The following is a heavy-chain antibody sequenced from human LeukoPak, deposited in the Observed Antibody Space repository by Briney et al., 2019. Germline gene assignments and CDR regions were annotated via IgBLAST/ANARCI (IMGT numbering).Heavy chain of an antibody. CDR3: ARGILYYYDSSGYYGVDY. CDR1: GYTFTGYY. J-gene: IGHJ4*02. CDR2: INPNSGGT. V-gene: IGHV1-2*06. Sequence: GASVKVSCKASGYTFTGYYMHWVRQAPGQGLEWMGRINPNSGGTNYAQKSQGRVIMTRDTSISTAYMELSRLRSDDTAVYYCARGILYYYDSSGYYGVDYWGQGTLVTVSS. D-gene: IGHD3-22*01.